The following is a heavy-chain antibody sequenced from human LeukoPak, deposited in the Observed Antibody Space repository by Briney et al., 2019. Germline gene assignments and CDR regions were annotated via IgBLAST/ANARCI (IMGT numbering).Heavy chain of an antibody. V-gene: IGHV1-69*04. CDR2: IIPILGIA. CDR1: GGTFSSYA. D-gene: IGHD4-11*01. Sequence: ASVKVSCKASGGTFSSYAISWVRQAPGQGLEWMGRIIPILGIANYAQKFQGRVTITADRSTSTAYMELSSLRSEDTAVYYCARDPMTTVNWFDPWGQGTLVTVSS. J-gene: IGHJ5*02. CDR3: ARDPMTTVNWFDP.